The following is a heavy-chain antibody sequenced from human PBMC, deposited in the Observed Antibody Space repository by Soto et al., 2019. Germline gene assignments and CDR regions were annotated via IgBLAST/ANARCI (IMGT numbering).Heavy chain of an antibody. CDR2: IKEDGREK. CDR1: GFTFSSSW. Sequence: GGSLRLSCAASGFTFSSSWMNWVRQAPGKGLDWVANIKEDGREKYYVEFVKGRFTISTDKAKNSLYLQMNSLRAEDTAVYYCARGITTSGSSWGQGTLVTVSS. V-gene: IGHV3-7*01. J-gene: IGHJ5*02. D-gene: IGHD1-1*01. CDR3: ARGITTSGSS.